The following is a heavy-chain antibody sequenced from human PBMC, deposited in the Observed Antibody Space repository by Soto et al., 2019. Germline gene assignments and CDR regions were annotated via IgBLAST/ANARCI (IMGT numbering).Heavy chain of an antibody. V-gene: IGHV3-53*01. CDR1: GFTVSNNY. D-gene: IGHD3-10*01. CDR3: ARNGWGMATVGM. J-gene: IGHJ4*02. Sequence: DVQLVESGGGLVQPGGSLRLSCAASGFTVSNNYMIWFRLPPGKGLEWVSLIYSGGTTYYADSVKGRFIISRDNSKNTLYLQMNSLRGDDTAVYYCARNGWGMATVGMWGPGTLVTVSS. CDR2: IYSGGTT.